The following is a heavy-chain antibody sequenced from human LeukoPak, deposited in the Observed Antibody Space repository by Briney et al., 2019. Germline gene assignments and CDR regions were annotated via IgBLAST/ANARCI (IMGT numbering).Heavy chain of an antibody. V-gene: IGHV3-48*02. CDR3: ARDRETAY. J-gene: IGHJ4*02. CDR2: ITSRSSYI. D-gene: IGHD1-1*01. CDR1: GLTFSDYN. Sequence: GGSLRLSCAASGLTFSDYNMNWVRQAPGKGLEWVSYITSRSSYIYYADSVKGRFTVSRDNAKNSLFLQMNSLRDEDTAVYYCARDRETAYWGQGTLVTVSS.